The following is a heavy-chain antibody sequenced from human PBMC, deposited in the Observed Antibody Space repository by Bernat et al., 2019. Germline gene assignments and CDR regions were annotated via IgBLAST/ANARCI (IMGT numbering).Heavy chain of an antibody. CDR3: AWALRFLESGEGWRFDP. Sequence: QVQLQESGPGLVKPSETLSLTCTVSGGSISSYYWSWIRQPPGKGLGWIGYTYYSGSTNYNPSLKSRVTISVGTSKTQFSLKMRVVTAADTAVYYCAWALRFLESGEGWRFDPWGQGTLVTVSS. CDR2: TYYSGST. CDR1: GGSISSYY. V-gene: IGHV4-59*01. J-gene: IGHJ5*02. D-gene: IGHD3-3*01.